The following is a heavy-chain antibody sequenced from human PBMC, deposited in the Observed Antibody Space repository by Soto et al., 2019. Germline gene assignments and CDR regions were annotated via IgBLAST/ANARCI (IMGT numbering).Heavy chain of an antibody. CDR3: ARSMFYSDGSNYSPFDY. CDR2: FYYTGSI. D-gene: IGHD3-22*01. Sequence: SETLSLTCAVYGGSFSGYYWSWIRQPPGEGLKWIGYFYYTGSINYNPSLKSRVTISIDASKNQFSLRLSSVTAADTAVYYCARSMFYSDGSNYSPFDYWGQGTLVTVSS. J-gene: IGHJ4*02. CDR1: GGSFSGYY. V-gene: IGHV4-59*12.